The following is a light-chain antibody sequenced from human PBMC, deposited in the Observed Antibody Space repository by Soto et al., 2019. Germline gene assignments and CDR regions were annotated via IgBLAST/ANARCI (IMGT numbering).Light chain of an antibody. Sequence: VLSQSPAILSLSPGERATLSCRASQSVGSLVAWYQQKPGQAPRLLIYGASTRAAGIPARFSGSGSGTEFTLTISSLQSEDFAVYYCHQYDNWPKTFGQGTRLEIK. CDR1: QSVGSL. J-gene: IGKJ5*01. CDR2: GAS. CDR3: HQYDNWPKT. V-gene: IGKV3-15*01.